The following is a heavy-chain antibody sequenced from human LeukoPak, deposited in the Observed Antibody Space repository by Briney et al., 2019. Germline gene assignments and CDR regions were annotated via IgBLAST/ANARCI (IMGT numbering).Heavy chain of an antibody. V-gene: IGHV1-46*01. CDR1: GYTFTSYY. CDR3: ARGLTIFGVVTPFGY. D-gene: IGHD3-3*01. Sequence: ASVKVSCKASGYTFTSYYMHWVRQAPGQGLEWMGIINPSGGSTSYAQKFQGRVTMTRDTSTSTVYMELSSLRSEDTAVYYCARGLTIFGVVTPFGYWGQGTLVTVSS. CDR2: INPSGGST. J-gene: IGHJ4*02.